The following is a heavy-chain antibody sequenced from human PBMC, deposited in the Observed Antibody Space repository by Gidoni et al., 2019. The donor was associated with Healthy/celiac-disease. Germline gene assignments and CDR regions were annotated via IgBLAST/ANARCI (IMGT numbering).Heavy chain of an antibody. CDR2: ISYDGSNK. D-gene: IGHD3-22*01. CDR3: ATDYYYDSSGDPPDFDY. Sequence: QVQLVESGGGVVQPGRSLRLSWAASGFTFRSYGMHWVRQAPGKGLEWVAVISYDGSNKYYADSVKGRFTISRDNSKNTLYLQMNSLRAEDTAVYYCATDYYYDSSGDPPDFDYWGQGTLVTVSS. V-gene: IGHV3-30*03. CDR1: GFTFRSYG. J-gene: IGHJ4*02.